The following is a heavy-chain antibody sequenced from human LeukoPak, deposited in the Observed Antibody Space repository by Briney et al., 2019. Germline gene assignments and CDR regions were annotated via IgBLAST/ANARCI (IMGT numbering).Heavy chain of an antibody. Sequence: PGGSLRLSCAASGFTLSSKYMSWVRQAPGKGLEWASVLYSGGTTYYADSVKGRFTISRDNSRNTLYLQMNSLRAEDTAVYYCAREDASGFDVWGQGTMVTVSS. CDR1: GFTLSSKY. J-gene: IGHJ3*01. V-gene: IGHV3-53*01. CDR2: LYSGGTT. D-gene: IGHD1-26*01. CDR3: AREDASGFDV.